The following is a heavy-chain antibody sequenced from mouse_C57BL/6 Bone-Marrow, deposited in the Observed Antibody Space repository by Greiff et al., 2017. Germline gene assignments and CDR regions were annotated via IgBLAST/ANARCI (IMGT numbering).Heavy chain of an antibody. D-gene: IGHD1-1*01. CDR1: GFSLTSYG. CDR2: IWSGGST. CDR3: ARNFPCYYYGSSYDWYFDV. J-gene: IGHJ1*03. Sequence: VQLQQSGPGLVQPSQSLSITCTVSGFSLTSYGVHWVRQSPGKGLEWLGVIWSGGSTDYNAAFISRRSISKDNSKSQVFYKMNSLQADDTAIYYCARNFPCYYYGSSYDWYFDVWGTGTTVTVSS. V-gene: IGHV2-2*01.